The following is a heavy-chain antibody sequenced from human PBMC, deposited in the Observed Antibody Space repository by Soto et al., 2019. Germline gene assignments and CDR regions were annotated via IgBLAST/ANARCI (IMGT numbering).Heavy chain of an antibody. J-gene: IGHJ4*02. D-gene: IGHD3-10*01. CDR2: IYHNENT. CDR3: ARHGEFNLQY. CDR1: GGSISGGTW. V-gene: IGHV4-4*02. Sequence: QVQLQESGPGLVKPSETLSLTCAVSGGSISGGTWWSWVRQPPGKGLEWIGQIYHNENTEYNPSLESRVTISADKSKNQFSLRMSSVTAADTAVYYCARHGEFNLQYWGQGALVTVSS.